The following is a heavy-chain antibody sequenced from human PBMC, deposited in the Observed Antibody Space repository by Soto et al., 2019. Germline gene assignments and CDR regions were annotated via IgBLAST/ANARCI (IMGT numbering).Heavy chain of an antibody. CDR1: GYSFSSYD. CDR2: ISAYNGNT. Sequence: ASVKVSCKASGYSFSSYDITWVRPAPGQGLQWMGWISAYNGNTNYAQNLQGRVTMTTDTSTSTAYMELRSLISDDTAVYYCARDGRWLDVWGQGTLVTVSS. CDR3: ARDGRWLDV. V-gene: IGHV1-18*01. J-gene: IGHJ5*02. D-gene: IGHD1-26*01.